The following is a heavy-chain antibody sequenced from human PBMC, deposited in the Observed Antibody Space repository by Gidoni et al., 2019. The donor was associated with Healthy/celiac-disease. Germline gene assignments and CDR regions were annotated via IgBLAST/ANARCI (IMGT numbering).Heavy chain of an antibody. J-gene: IGHJ4*02. D-gene: IGHD3-22*01. Sequence: QVQLQQWGAGLLTPSETLSLTCAVYGGSFSGYYWSWIRQPPGKGLEWIGEINHSGSTNYNQSIKSRVTISVDTTKNQFSLKLSSVTAADTAVYYCARGLSYYDSSGHRHWGQGTLVTVSS. CDR2: INHSGST. CDR3: ARGLSYYDSSGHRH. V-gene: IGHV4-34*01. CDR1: GGSFSGYY.